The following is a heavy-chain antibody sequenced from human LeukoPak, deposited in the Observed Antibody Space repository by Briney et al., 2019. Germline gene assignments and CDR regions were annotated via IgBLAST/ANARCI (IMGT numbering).Heavy chain of an antibody. V-gene: IGHV3-23*01. Sequence: GGSLRLSCAASGFAFSSYAMNWVRQAPGKGLEWVSSLSSGGDYTYYADSVKGRLTISRDNSKNTLYLQMNSLRTEDTAIYYCAKGYYYDVLTGYRREAFDIWGQGTMVTVSS. CDR1: GFAFSSYA. CDR2: LSSGGDYT. J-gene: IGHJ3*02. D-gene: IGHD3-9*01. CDR3: AKGYYYDVLTGYRREAFDI.